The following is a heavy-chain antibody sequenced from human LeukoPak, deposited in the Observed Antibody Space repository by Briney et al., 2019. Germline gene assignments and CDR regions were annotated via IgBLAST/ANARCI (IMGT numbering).Heavy chain of an antibody. J-gene: IGHJ4*02. D-gene: IGHD5-12*01. CDR2: ISSSSSYI. V-gene: IGHV3-21*01. CDR1: GFTFSSYS. Sequence: PGGSLRLSCAASGFTFSSYSMNWVRQTPGKGLEWVSSISSSSSYIYYADSVKGRFTISRDNAKNSLYLQMNSLRAEDTAVYYCARGPSGYHNTGGQGTLVTVSS. CDR3: ARGPSGYHNT.